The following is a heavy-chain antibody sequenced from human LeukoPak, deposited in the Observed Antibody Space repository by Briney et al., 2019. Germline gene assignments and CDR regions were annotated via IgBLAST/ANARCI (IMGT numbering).Heavy chain of an antibody. V-gene: IGHV4-39*01. Sequence: PSETLSLTCTVSGGSISSSSYYWGWLRQPPGKGLEWIGSIYYSGSTYYNPSLKSRVTISVDTSKNQFSLKLSSVTAADTAVYYCARSSFPGTDDYWGQGTLVTVSS. D-gene: IGHD6-13*01. J-gene: IGHJ4*02. CDR3: ARSSFPGTDDY. CDR2: IYYSGST. CDR1: GGSISSSSYY.